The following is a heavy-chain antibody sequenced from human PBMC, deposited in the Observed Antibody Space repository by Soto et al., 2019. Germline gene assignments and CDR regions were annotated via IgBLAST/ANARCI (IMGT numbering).Heavy chain of an antibody. CDR2: ISGYNGNT. CDR3: ARAGNYYYGSGSTYYYGMDV. V-gene: IGHV1-18*04. J-gene: IGHJ6*02. D-gene: IGHD3-10*01. Sequence: QVQLVQSGAEVKKPGASVKVSCKASGYTFTSYGVSWVRQAPGQGLEWMGWISGYNGNTNYAQKLQGRVTMTTDTSTSTAYMELRSLRSDDTAVYYCARAGNYYYGSGSTYYYGMDVWGQGITVTVSS. CDR1: GYTFTSYG.